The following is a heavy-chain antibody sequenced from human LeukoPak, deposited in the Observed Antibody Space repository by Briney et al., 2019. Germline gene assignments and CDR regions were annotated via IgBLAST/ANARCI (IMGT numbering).Heavy chain of an antibody. J-gene: IGHJ5*02. D-gene: IGHD2-2*01. Sequence: PGGSLRLSCAASGFTFDDYGMSWIRQAPGKGLEWVSYISSSGSTIYYADSVKGRFTISRDNAKNSLYLQMNSLRAEDTAVYYCASTNARTNWFDPWGQGTLVTVSS. V-gene: IGHV3-11*04. CDR1: GFTFDDYG. CDR2: ISSSGSTI. CDR3: ASTNARTNWFDP.